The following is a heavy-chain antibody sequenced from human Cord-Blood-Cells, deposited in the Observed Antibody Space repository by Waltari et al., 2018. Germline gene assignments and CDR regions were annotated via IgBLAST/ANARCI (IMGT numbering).Heavy chain of an antibody. CDR1: GYTFTGYY. CDR3: ARDLRDGQQLVDY. D-gene: IGHD6-13*01. CDR2: LNPTSGGT. Sequence: QVQLVQSGAEVKKPGASVKVSCKASGYTFTGYYMHWVRQAPGQGLEWMGWLNPTSGGTNYAQKLQGRVTMTRDTSISTAYMELSRLRSDDTAVYYCARDLRDGQQLVDYWGQGTLVTVSS. V-gene: IGHV1-2*02. J-gene: IGHJ4*02.